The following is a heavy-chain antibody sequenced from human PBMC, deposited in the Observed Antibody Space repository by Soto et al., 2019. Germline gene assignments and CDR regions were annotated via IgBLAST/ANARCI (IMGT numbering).Heavy chain of an antibody. V-gene: IGHV1-3*01. D-gene: IGHD3-9*01. CDR2: INAGERNT. Sequence: GASVKVSCKASGYTFTSYAMHWVRQAPGQXXEWMGWINAGERNTKYSQKFQGRVSITRDTSASTAYMELSSLRSEDTAVYYCVRFSRLRYFDWLLYPVFDPWGQGTLVTVSS. CDR1: GYTFTSYA. J-gene: IGHJ5*02. CDR3: VRFSRLRYFDWLLYPVFDP.